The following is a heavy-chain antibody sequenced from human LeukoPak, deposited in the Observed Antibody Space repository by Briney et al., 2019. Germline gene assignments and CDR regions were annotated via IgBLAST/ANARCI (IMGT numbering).Heavy chain of an antibody. D-gene: IGHD1-1*01. J-gene: IGHJ4*02. CDR2: FSDSGST. Sequence: SETLSLTCAVSGYSIRSGHYWGWIRQTPGKGLEWIGSFSDSGSTYYNPSLKSRVTISVDTSKNHFSLRLSSVTAADTAVYYCAISVPAFDYWGQGTLVTVSS. CDR1: GYSIRSGHY. CDR3: AISVPAFDY. V-gene: IGHV4-38-2*01.